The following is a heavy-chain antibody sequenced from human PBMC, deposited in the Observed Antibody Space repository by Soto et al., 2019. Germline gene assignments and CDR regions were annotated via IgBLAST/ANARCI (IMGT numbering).Heavy chain of an antibody. V-gene: IGHV1-69*06. Sequence: QVQLVQSGAEVKKPGSSVKVSCKASGGTFSSLAISWVRQAPGQGLEWMGGLVPVFGTANYAQKFQDRVTSPADKSTSTSYMELSSLRSEDTAVYYCARSPGVFDYWGQGPLVTVSS. CDR1: GGTFSSLA. CDR3: ARSPGVFDY. CDR2: LVPVFGTA. D-gene: IGHD3-10*01. J-gene: IGHJ4*02.